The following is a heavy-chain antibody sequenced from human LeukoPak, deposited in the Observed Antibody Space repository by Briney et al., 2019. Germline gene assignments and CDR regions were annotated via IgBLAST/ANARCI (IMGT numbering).Heavy chain of an antibody. D-gene: IGHD6-13*01. J-gene: IGHJ5*02. V-gene: IGHV4-34*01. CDR2: INLSGST. CDR3: ARVRSGYSSSWYPIT. Sequence: SETLPLTCAVYGGSLSGYYWSWIRQSPGKGLEWIGEINLSGSTKYNPSLKSRVTISVDTSKNQFSLKLSSVTAADTAVYYCARVRSGYSSSWYPITWGQGTLVTVSS. CDR1: GGSLSGYY.